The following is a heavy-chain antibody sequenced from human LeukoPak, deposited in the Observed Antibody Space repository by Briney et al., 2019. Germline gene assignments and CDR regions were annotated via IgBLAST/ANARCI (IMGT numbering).Heavy chain of an antibody. CDR3: ARGLQVPGVPAAICWFDP. CDR1: GGSFSGYY. D-gene: IGHD2-2*01. Sequence: PSETLSLTCAVYGGSFSGYYWSWIRQPPGRGLEWIGEINHSGSTNYNPSLKSRVTISVDTSKNQFSLKLSSVTAADTAVYYCARGLQVPGVPAAICWFDPWGQGTLVTVSS. CDR2: INHSGST. J-gene: IGHJ5*02. V-gene: IGHV4-34*01.